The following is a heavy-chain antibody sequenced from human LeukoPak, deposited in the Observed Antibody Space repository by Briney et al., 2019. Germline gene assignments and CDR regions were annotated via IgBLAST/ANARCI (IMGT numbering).Heavy chain of an antibody. CDR1: GFTFSSYG. J-gene: IGHJ4*02. CDR3: AKGWGSSPLDY. CDR2: ISYDGSNK. Sequence: GRSLRLSCAASGFTFSSYGMHWVRQAPGKGLEWVAVISYDGSNKYYADSVKGRFTISRDNSKNTLYLQMNSLRAEDTAVYYCAKGWGSSPLDYWGQGTLVTVSS. D-gene: IGHD3-16*01. V-gene: IGHV3-30*18.